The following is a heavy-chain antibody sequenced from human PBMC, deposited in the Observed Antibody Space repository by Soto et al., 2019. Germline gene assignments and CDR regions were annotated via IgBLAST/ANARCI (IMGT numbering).Heavy chain of an antibody. J-gene: IGHJ6*02. CDR1: GYSFTSYW. Sequence: GESLKISCKGSGYSFTSYWIGWVRQMPGKGLEWMGIIYPGDSDTRYSPSFQGQVTISADKSISTAYLQWSSLKASDTAMYYCAGTSAAGNHYSGRAGWAQGTTVPVSS. CDR2: IYPGDSDT. CDR3: AGTSAAGNHYSGRAG. D-gene: IGHD6-13*01. V-gene: IGHV5-51*01.